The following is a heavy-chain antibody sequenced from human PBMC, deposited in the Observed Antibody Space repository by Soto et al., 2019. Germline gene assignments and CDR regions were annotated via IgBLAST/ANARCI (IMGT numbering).Heavy chain of an antibody. Sequence: QLQLQESGPGLVKPSETLSLTCTVSGGSISSSSYYWGWIRQPPGKGLEWIGSIYYSGSTYYNPSLKSRVTISVDTSKNQFSLKLSSVTAADTAVYYCARRGSDCGGDCYPYYYYYGMDVWGQGTTVTVSS. D-gene: IGHD2-21*02. V-gene: IGHV4-39*01. CDR3: ARRGSDCGGDCYPYYYYYGMDV. CDR2: IYYSGST. CDR1: GGSISSSSYY. J-gene: IGHJ6*02.